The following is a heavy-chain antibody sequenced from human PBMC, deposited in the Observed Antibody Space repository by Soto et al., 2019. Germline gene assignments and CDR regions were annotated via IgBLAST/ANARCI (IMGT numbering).Heavy chain of an antibody. CDR1: GFTFSSYA. CDR2: ISGSGGST. CDR3: AKKPLPYSGSYRGDFDY. Sequence: GGSLRLSCAASGFTFSSYAMSWVRQAPGKGLEWVSAISGSGGSTYYADSVKGRFTISRDNSKNTLYLQMNSLRAEDTAVYYCAKKPLPYSGSYRGDFDYWGQGTLVTVSS. J-gene: IGHJ4*02. V-gene: IGHV3-23*01. D-gene: IGHD1-26*01.